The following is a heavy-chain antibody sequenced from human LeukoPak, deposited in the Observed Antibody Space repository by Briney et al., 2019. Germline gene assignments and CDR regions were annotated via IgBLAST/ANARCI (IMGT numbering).Heavy chain of an antibody. Sequence: ASVKVSCKASGFTFSSSAVQWARQARGQRLEWIGWIVVGSGNTHYAQKLQERVIITRDMSTNTAYMELSSLRSEDTAVYYCAAGKHRGRYSLDYWGQGTQVTVSS. CDR2: IVVGSGNT. CDR1: GFTFSSSA. D-gene: IGHD1-26*01. CDR3: AAGKHRGRYSLDY. J-gene: IGHJ4*02. V-gene: IGHV1-58*01.